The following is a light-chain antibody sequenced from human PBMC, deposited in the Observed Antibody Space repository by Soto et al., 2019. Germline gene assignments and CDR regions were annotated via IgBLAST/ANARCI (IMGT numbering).Light chain of an antibody. CDR1: QSVGNS. CDR2: GAS. Sequence: EIVMTQSPATLSVSPWETATLSCMASQSVGNSLAWYQQKPGQAPRLLIYGASPRAAGIPARFSCEGSGTEFTLTISSLQSEDFAIYYCLQYNKWPQAFGQGTRVDMK. J-gene: IGKJ1*01. CDR3: LQYNKWPQA. V-gene: IGKV3-15*01.